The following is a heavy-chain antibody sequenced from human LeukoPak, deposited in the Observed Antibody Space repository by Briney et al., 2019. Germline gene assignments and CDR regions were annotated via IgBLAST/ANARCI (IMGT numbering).Heavy chain of an antibody. CDR3: ARAVLGYSWVYDY. CDR2: ISSGSGTI. D-gene: IGHD5-18*01. CDR1: GFTFNNYI. Sequence: PGGSLRLSCAASGFTFNNYIMTRVRQAPGKGLEWVSYISSGSGTIYYADSVKGRFTISRDNAKKSLYLQMNSLRDEDTAVYYCARAVLGYSWVYDYWGQGTLVTVSS. J-gene: IGHJ4*02. V-gene: IGHV3-48*02.